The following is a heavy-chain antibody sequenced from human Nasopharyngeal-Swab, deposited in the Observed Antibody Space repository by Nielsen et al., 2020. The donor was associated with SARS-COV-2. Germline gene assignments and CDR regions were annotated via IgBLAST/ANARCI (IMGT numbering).Heavy chain of an antibody. V-gene: IGHV3-53*05. CDR3: ARALDPRRYNWFDP. D-gene: IGHD6-6*01. J-gene: IGHJ5*02. CDR2: IYSGGST. Sequence: VRQAPGKGLEWVSVIYSGGSTYYADSVKGRFTISRDNSKNTLYLQMNSLRVEDTAVYYCARALDPRRYNWFDPWGQGTLVTVSS.